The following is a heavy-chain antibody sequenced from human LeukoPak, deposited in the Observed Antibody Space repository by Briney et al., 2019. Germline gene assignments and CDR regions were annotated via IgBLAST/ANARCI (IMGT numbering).Heavy chain of an antibody. J-gene: IGHJ4*02. CDR2: ISAYNGNT. V-gene: IGHV1-18*01. D-gene: IGHD2-15*01. CDR1: GYTFTSYG. Sequence: ASVKVSCKASGYTFTSYGISWVRQAPGQGLEWMGWISAYNGNTNYAQKLQGRVTMTTDTSTSTAYMELRSLRSDDTAVYYCARGYCSGGSCYFGDYWGQGTLVTVSS. CDR3: ARGYCSGGSCYFGDY.